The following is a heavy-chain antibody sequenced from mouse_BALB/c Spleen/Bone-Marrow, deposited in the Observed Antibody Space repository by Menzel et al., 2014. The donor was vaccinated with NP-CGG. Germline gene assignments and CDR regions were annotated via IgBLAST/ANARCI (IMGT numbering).Heavy chain of an antibody. CDR2: ISSGGSYT. Sequence: EVQGVESGGDLVKPGGSLKLSCVASGFTFSSYGMSWVRQTPDKRLEWVATISSGGSYTYYPDSVKGRFTISRDNAKNTLCLQMSSLKSEDTAMYYCGRNYYGSSYYFDYWGQGTTLTVSS. CDR3: GRNYYGSSYYFDY. D-gene: IGHD1-1*01. CDR1: GFTFSSYG. J-gene: IGHJ2*01. V-gene: IGHV5-6*01.